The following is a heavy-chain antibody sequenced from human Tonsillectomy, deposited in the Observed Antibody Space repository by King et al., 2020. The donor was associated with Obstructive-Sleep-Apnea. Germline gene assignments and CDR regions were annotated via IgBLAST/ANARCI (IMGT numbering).Heavy chain of an antibody. CDR2: ISWNSGSI. J-gene: IGHJ4*02. CDR1: GFTFDDYA. V-gene: IGHV3-9*01. D-gene: IGHD3-22*01. Sequence: VQLVESGGGLVQPGRSLRLSCAASGFTFDDYAMHWVRQAPGKGLEWVSGISWNSGSIGYADSVKGRFTISRDNAKSSLYLQMNSLRAEDTALYYCAKGHYVSSGLYESFASWGQGTLVTVSS. CDR3: AKGHYVSSGLYESFAS.